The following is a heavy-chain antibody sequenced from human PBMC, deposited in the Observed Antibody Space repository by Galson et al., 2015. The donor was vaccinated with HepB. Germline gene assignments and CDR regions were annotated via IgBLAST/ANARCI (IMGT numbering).Heavy chain of an antibody. V-gene: IGHV1-2*02. J-gene: IGHJ4*02. CDR1: GYTFSGYH. CDR2: INPNSGGT. D-gene: IGHD5-12*01. Sequence: SVKVSCKASGYTFSGYHVHWVRQAPGQGLEWMGCINPNSGGTNHAQKFQGRVTMTRDTSISTAYMELSSLRSDDTAVYYCARDPLYSGYGPLYHYDYWGQGTLVTVSS. CDR3: ARDPLYSGYGPLYHYDY.